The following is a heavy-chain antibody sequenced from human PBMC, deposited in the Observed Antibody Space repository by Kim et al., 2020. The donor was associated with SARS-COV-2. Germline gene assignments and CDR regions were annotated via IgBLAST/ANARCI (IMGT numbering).Heavy chain of an antibody. V-gene: IGHV1-18*01. CDR1: GYTFDKYA. J-gene: IGHJ6*03. CDR2: VSTYNGNV. Sequence: ASVKVSCKASGYTFDKYAINWVRQAPGRGLEWMGWVSTYNGNVNYAPTFRGRVSVTTDPSTNTAYMELRSLKSDDTALYFCARDMPDTFYSYYYMDVWG. D-gene: IGHD2-2*01. CDR3: ARDMPDTFYSYYYMDV.